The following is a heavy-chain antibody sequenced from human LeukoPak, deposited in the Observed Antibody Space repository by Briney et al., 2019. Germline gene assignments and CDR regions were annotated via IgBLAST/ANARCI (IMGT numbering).Heavy chain of an antibody. Sequence: SETLSLTCAVSGYSISSGYYWGWIRQPPGKGLEGIGSIYHSGSTYYNPSLKSRVTISVDTSKNQFSLKLSSVTAADTAVFYCARVYCSGGSCYQFDYWGQGTLVTVSS. J-gene: IGHJ4*02. CDR2: IYHSGST. V-gene: IGHV4-38-2*01. CDR1: GYSISSGYY. D-gene: IGHD2-15*01. CDR3: ARVYCSGGSCYQFDY.